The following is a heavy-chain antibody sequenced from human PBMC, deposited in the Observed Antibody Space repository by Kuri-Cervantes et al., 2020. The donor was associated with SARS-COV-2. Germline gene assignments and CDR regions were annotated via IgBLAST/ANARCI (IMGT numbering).Heavy chain of an antibody. CDR3: ARGTTPVYVSGPLWFHLDL. CDR1: GDSITIYY. Sequence: GSLRLSCTVSGDSITIYYWSWIRQSPGKGLEWIGYISETGGTNYNPSLKSRVTMSVDISKNQFSLKMNPVNAADTAVYYCARGTTPVYVSGPLWFHLDLWGQGTLVTVSS. D-gene: IGHD3-10*01. V-gene: IGHV4-59*01. J-gene: IGHJ5*02. CDR2: ISETGGT.